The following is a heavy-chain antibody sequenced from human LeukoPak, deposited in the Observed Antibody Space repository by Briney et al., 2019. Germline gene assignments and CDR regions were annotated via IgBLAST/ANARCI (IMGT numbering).Heavy chain of an antibody. CDR2: IYTSGST. Sequence: PSETLSLTCTVSGGSISSGSYCWSWIRQPAGKGLEWIGRIYTSGSTNYNPSLKSRVTISVDTSKNQFSLKLSSVTAADTAVYYCAGYSSSYDYWGQGTLVTVSS. V-gene: IGHV4-61*02. CDR3: AGYSSSYDY. J-gene: IGHJ4*02. CDR1: GGSISSGSYC. D-gene: IGHD6-13*01.